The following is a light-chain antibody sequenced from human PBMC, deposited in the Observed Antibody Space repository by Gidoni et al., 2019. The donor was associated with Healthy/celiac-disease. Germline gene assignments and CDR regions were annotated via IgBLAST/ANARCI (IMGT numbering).Light chain of an antibody. CDR1: SSNIGSNY. V-gene: IGLV1-47*01. CDR2: RNN. CDR3: AAWDDSLSGLRGNWV. Sequence: QSVLTQPPSASWSPGQRVTLSCSGSSSNIGSNYVYWYQQLPGTAPKLLIYRNNQRPSGVPDRFSGSKSGTSASLAISGLRSEDEADYYCAAWDDSLSGLRGNWVFGGGTKLTVL. J-gene: IGLJ3*02.